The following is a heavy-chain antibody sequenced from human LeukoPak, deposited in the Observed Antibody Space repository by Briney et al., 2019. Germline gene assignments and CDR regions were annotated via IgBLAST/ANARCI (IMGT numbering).Heavy chain of an antibody. J-gene: IGHJ4*02. CDR1: GGSFSGYY. V-gene: IGHV4-34*01. CDR3: ARRYYSSSWNNFDY. Sequence: ASETPSLTCAVYGGSFSGYYWSWIRQPPGKGLEWIGEINHSGSTNYNPSLKSRVTISVDTSKNQFSLKLSSVTAADTAVYYCARRYYSSSWNNFDYWGQGTLVTVSS. D-gene: IGHD6-13*01. CDR2: INHSGST.